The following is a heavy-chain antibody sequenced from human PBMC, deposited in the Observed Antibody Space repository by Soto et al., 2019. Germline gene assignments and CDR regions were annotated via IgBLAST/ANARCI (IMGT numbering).Heavy chain of an antibody. CDR3: ARIIVGATGVFDY. CDR2: INPNNGGT. D-gene: IGHD1-26*01. J-gene: IGHJ4*02. CDR1: GFTFTGYY. V-gene: IGHV1-2*02. Sequence: QVQLVQSGAEVKKPGASVKVSCKASGFTFTGYYMHWVRQAPGQGLEWMGWINPNNGGTIYAQEFRCRVNMTRDTSISTAYMELSRLRSDDTAIYFCARIIVGATGVFDYWGLGTLVTVSS.